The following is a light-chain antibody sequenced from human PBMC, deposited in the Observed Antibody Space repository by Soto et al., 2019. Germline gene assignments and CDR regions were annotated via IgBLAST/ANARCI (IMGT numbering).Light chain of an antibody. V-gene: IGLV3-9*01. CDR3: QVWDSSTAV. CDR1: NIASKN. J-gene: IGLJ3*02. CDR2: RDN. Sequence: SYELTQPLSVSVALGQTARITCGGNNIASKNVHWYQQKPGQAPVLVIYRDNNRPSGIPERFSGSNLGNTATLTISRAQAGDEADYYCQVWDSSTAVFGGGTKLTVL.